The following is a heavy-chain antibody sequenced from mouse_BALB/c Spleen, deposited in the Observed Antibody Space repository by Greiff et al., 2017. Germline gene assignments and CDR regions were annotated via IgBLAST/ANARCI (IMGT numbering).Heavy chain of an antibody. J-gene: IGHJ4*01. D-gene: IGHD1-1*01. CDR2: ISSGSSTI. V-gene: IGHV5-17*02. Sequence: VQLKESGGGLVQPGGSRKLSCAASGFTFSSFGMHWVRQAPEKGLEWVAYISSGSSTIYYADTVKGRFTISRDNPKNTLFLQMTSLRSEDTAMYYCARPTVYAMDYWGQGTSVTVSS. CDR1: GFTFSSFG. CDR3: ARPTVYAMDY.